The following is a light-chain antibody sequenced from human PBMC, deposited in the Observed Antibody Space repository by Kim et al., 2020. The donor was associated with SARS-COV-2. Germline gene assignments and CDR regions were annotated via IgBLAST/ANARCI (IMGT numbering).Light chain of an antibody. Sequence: ASVGDRVTITCRASQSISSYLNGYQQKPGKAPKLLIYAASSLQSGVPSRFSVSGSGTDFTLTISSLRPEDFATYYCQQSYSTPLTFGGGAKVDIK. V-gene: IGKV1-39*01. CDR1: QSISSY. CDR2: AAS. J-gene: IGKJ4*01. CDR3: QQSYSTPLT.